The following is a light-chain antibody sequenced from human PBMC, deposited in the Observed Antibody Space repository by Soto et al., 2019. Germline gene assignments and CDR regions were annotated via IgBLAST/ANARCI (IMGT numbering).Light chain of an antibody. CDR3: QQYNNWPLT. CDR1: QSISRSD. V-gene: IGKV3-20*01. Sequence: EIVLTQSPGTVSLSPGESATLSCRASQSISRSDLAWYQHRPGQPPRLLIYATSSRATGIPDRFTGGGAGTGFTLTISSLQPEDFAVYYCQQYNNWPLTFGQGTRLEI. CDR2: ATS. J-gene: IGKJ5*01.